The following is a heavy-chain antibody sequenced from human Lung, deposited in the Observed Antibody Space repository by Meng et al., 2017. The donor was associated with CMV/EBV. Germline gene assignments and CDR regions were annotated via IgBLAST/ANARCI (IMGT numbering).Heavy chain of an antibody. Sequence: GSLRLSCTVSGGSISSYYWSWIRQPPGKGLEWIGYIYYSGSTNYNPSLKSRVTISVDTSKNQFSLKLSSVTAADSAIYYCARGDEEWLVSFDPWGQGTLVTVSS. V-gene: IGHV4-59*01. D-gene: IGHD3-3*01. CDR3: ARGDEEWLVSFDP. CDR1: GGSISSYY. CDR2: IYYSGST. J-gene: IGHJ5*02.